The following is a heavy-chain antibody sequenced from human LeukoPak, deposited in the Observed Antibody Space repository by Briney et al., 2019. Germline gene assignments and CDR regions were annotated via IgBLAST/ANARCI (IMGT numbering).Heavy chain of an antibody. Sequence: GGSLRLSCAASGFTFSSYSMNWVRQAPGKGLEWVSSISSSSSYIYYADSVKGRFTISRDNAKNSLYLQMNSLRAEDTAVYYCVRDRRSYYDSSGYPFDYWGQGTLVTVSS. CDR1: GFTFSSYS. J-gene: IGHJ4*02. CDR3: VRDRRSYYDSSGYPFDY. V-gene: IGHV3-21*01. D-gene: IGHD3-22*01. CDR2: ISSSSSYI.